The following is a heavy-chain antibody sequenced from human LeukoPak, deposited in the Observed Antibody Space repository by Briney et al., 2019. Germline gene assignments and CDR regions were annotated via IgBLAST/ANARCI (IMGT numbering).Heavy chain of an antibody. Sequence: PGGSLRLSCAASGFTFSSYAMSWVRQAPGKGLEWVSAISGSGGSTYYADSVKGRFTISRDNSKNTLYLQMNSLRAEDTAVYYCAKRLEVVPNDYYYYGMDVWGQGTTVTVSS. V-gene: IGHV3-23*01. CDR1: GFTFSSYA. J-gene: IGHJ6*02. D-gene: IGHD1-1*01. CDR2: ISGSGGST. CDR3: AKRLEVVPNDYYYYGMDV.